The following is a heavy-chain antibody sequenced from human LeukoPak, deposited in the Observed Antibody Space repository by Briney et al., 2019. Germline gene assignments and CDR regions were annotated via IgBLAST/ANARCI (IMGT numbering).Heavy chain of an antibody. CDR2: ISGNSVST. Sequence: GGSLRLSCAASGFTFSSYGMSWVRQAPGKGLEWVSAISGNSVSTYYADSVKGRFTISRDNSKNTLYLQMNSLRAEDTAVYYCAKTERFGLRMPYFDYWGQGTLVTVPS. CDR1: GFTFSSYG. V-gene: IGHV3-23*01. CDR3: AKTERFGLRMPYFDY. J-gene: IGHJ4*02. D-gene: IGHD3-10*01.